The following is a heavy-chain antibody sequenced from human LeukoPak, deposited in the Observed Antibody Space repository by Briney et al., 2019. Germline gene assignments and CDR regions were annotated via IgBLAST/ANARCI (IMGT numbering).Heavy chain of an antibody. Sequence: SETLSLTCAVSGCSISCGGCAWSSLRQPPGKGLEWIAYSYHSGSTYYNPSLNSRASNTVDRSKNQLPLKLSSVTAAVTAVYYCASFRDDGVPIRIAFDIWGQGTMVSVSS. V-gene: IGHV4-30-2*01. D-gene: IGHD5-24*01. J-gene: IGHJ3*02. CDR1: GCSISCGGCA. CDR2: SYHSGST. CDR3: ASFRDDGVPIRIAFDI.